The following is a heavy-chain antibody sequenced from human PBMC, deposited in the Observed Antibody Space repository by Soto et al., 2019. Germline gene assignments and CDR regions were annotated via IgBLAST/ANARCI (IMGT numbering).Heavy chain of an antibody. J-gene: IGHJ6*02. Sequence: GGSLRLSCAASGFTFSSYSMNWVLQAPGKGLEWVSSISSSSSYIYYADSVKARFTISRDNAKNSLYLQMNSLRAEDTAVYYCARLGGYCGGGSCTYGMDIWGQGTTVTVSS. CDR2: ISSSSSYI. V-gene: IGHV3-21*01. CDR3: ARLGGYCGGGSCTYGMDI. D-gene: IGHD2-15*01. CDR1: GFTFSSYS.